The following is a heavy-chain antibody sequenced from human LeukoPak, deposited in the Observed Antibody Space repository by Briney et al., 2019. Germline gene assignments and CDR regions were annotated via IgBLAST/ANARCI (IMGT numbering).Heavy chain of an antibody. D-gene: IGHD2-15*01. Sequence: GGSLRLSCAASGFTFSSYWMSWVRQAPGKGLEWVANIKQDGSEKYYAESVKGRFTISRDNAKKSLFLQMNSLRAEDTAIYYCARDGGCSGDNCPPPLGYWGQGTLVTVSS. V-gene: IGHV3-7*01. CDR2: IKQDGSEK. J-gene: IGHJ4*02. CDR1: GFTFSSYW. CDR3: ARDGGCSGDNCPPPLGY.